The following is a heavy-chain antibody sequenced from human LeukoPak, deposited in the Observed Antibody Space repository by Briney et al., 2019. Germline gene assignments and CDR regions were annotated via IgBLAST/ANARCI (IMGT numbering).Heavy chain of an antibody. V-gene: IGHV3-23*01. CDR2: ISGSGGST. CDR3: AKGTRFLPYGMDV. J-gene: IGHJ6*02. CDR1: GFTFRSYA. D-gene: IGHD3-3*01. Sequence: GGSLRLSCGASGFTFRSYAMSWVRQAPGKGLEWVSAISGSGGSTYYADSVKGRFTISRDNSKNTLYLQMNSLRAEDTAVYYCAKGTRFLPYGMDVWGQGTTVTVSS.